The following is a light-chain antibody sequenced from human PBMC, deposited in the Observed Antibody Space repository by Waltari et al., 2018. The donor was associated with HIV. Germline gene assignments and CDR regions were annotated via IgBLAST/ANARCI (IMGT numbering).Light chain of an antibody. Sequence: SNDLTQSSSVSVSPGQTARIPCSGDALSKQSPYWSQHKPGQAPLLLIDKDTERPAEIPERFAGSSSGTTATLTITGVQPEDEADYYCQSADISGTHLFVFAAGTKVTVL. CDR2: KDT. V-gene: IGLV3-25*03. CDR3: QSADISGTHLFV. CDR1: ALSKQS. J-gene: IGLJ1*01.